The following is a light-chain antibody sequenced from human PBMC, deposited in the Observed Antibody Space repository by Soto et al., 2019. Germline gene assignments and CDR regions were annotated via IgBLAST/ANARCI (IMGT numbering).Light chain of an antibody. J-gene: IGLJ1*01. V-gene: IGLV1-40*01. Sequence: QSVLTQPPSVSGAPGQRVTISCTGATFDVHWYQQLPESAPKLLIFKNSNRPAGVPDRFSGSKSGTSASLTITGLQAGDEADYYCQSYDGSLSDDVFGPGTKVTVL. CDR3: QSYDGSLSDDV. CDR2: KNS. CDR1: ATFD.